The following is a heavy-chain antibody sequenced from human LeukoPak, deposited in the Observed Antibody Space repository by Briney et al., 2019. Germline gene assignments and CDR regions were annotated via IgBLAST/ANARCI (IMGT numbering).Heavy chain of an antibody. J-gene: IGHJ4*02. CDR1: GYTFTSYD. D-gene: IGHD2-21*02. V-gene: IGHV1-69*13. Sequence: GASVKVSCKASGYTFTSYDINWVRQAPGQGLEWMGGIIPIFGTANYAQKFQGRVTITADESTSTAYMELSSLRSEDTAVYYCARGRGRLVVVTAHDYWGQGTLVTVSS. CDR3: ARGRGRLVVVTAHDY. CDR2: IIPIFGTA.